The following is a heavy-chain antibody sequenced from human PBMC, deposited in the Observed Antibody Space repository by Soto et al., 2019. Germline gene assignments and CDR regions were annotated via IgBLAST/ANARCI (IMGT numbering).Heavy chain of an antibody. D-gene: IGHD6-19*01. CDR2: IDPSDSYT. V-gene: IGHV5-10-1*01. J-gene: IGHJ4*02. CDR3: ARWGSAWYLYYIDY. CDR1: GYSFTSYW. Sequence: CKGSGYSFTSYWISWVRQMPGKGLEWMGRIDPSDSYTNYSPSFQGHVTISRDDAKNSLYLQMTSLRADDAAVYYCARWGSAWYLYYIDYWGQGTQVTVSS.